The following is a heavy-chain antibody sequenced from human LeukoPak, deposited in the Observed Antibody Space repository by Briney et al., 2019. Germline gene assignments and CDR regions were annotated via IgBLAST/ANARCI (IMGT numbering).Heavy chain of an antibody. CDR3: ARDYGYGMDV. V-gene: IGHV3-33*01. D-gene: IGHD3-10*01. CDR2: IWYDGSNK. J-gene: IGHJ6*02. CDR1: GFTFSSYG. Sequence: GRSLRLSCTASGFTFSSYGMHWVRQAPGKGLEWVAVIWYDGSNKYYADSVKGRFTISRDNSKNTLYLQMNSLRAEDTAVYCCARDYGYGMDVWGQGTTVTVSS.